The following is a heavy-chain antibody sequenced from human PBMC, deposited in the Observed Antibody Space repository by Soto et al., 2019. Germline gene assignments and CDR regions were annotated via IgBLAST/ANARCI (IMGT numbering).Heavy chain of an antibody. Sequence: ASVKVSCKASGYTFTGYYMHWVRQAPGQGLEWMGWINPNSGGTNYAQKFQGRVTMTRDTSISTAYMELSRLRSDDTAVYYCVRDPRYYYDSSGSSYLDYWGQGTLVTVSS. CDR1: GYTFTGYY. CDR2: INPNSGGT. D-gene: IGHD3-22*01. J-gene: IGHJ4*02. V-gene: IGHV1-2*02. CDR3: VRDPRYYYDSSGSSYLDY.